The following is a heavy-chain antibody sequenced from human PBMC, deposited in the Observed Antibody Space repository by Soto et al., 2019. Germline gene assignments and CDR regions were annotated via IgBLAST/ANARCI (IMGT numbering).Heavy chain of an antibody. Sequence: PVESLKISCSCSGYSFTSYWIGWVRQMPGKGLEWMGIIYPGDSNTRYSPSLQGQVTISVDKSISTAYLQWSSLKATDTAMYYCARHAYDFWSGHPNPRYYYGMDVWGQGTTVTVSS. V-gene: IGHV5-51*01. CDR2: IYPGDSNT. CDR1: GYSFTSYW. CDR3: ARHAYDFWSGHPNPRYYYGMDV. D-gene: IGHD3-3*01. J-gene: IGHJ6*02.